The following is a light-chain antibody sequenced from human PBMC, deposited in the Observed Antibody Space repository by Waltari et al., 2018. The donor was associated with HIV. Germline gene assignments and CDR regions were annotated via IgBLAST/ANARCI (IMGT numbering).Light chain of an antibody. Sequence: DIQITQSPSSVSASVGDTVTFTCRASQPTANWLAWYQQKPGKAPNLLIYGASSLQSGVPSRFSGSGSGTDFTLTINSLQPEDSAIYYCQQANTFPLTFGPGTKLDI. CDR2: GAS. V-gene: IGKV1D-12*01. CDR3: QQANTFPLT. CDR1: QPTANW. J-gene: IGKJ3*01.